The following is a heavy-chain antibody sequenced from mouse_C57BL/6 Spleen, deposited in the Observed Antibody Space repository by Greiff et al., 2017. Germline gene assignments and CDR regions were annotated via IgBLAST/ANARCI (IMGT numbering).Heavy chain of an antibody. CDR1: GFSLTSYA. V-gene: IGHV2-9-1*01. D-gene: IGHD2-5*01. Sequence: VKLMESGPGLVAPSQSLSITCTVSGFSLTSYAISWVRQPPGKGLEWLGVIWTGGGTNYNSALKSRLSISKDNSKRQVFLKMNSLQTDDTARYYCARNKGSNYPNYFDYWGQGTTLTVSS. J-gene: IGHJ2*01. CDR3: ARNKGSNYPNYFDY. CDR2: IWTGGGT.